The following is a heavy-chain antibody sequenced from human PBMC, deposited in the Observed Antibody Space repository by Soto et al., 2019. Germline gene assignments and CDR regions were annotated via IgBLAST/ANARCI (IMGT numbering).Heavy chain of an antibody. J-gene: IGHJ4*02. Sequence: GSLRLSCAASGFTFSSYGMHWVRQAPGKGLEWLASIKQDGSERYYLDSVKGRFTISRDNAKDSLSLQMNSLRGEDTAFYYCARDVGPITIFGEALSGYFDFWGQGTLVTVSS. D-gene: IGHD3-3*01. CDR1: GFTFSSYG. V-gene: IGHV3-7*03. CDR2: IKQDGSER. CDR3: ARDVGPITIFGEALSGYFDF.